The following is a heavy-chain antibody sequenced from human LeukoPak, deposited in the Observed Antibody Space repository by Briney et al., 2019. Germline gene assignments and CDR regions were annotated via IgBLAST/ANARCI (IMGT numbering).Heavy chain of an antibody. CDR2: ISDDGNNP. J-gene: IGHJ4*02. CDR1: GFTFSTYP. D-gene: IGHD5-18*01. CDR3: ASIFSSGYSYFDY. V-gene: IGHV3-30-3*01. Sequence: PGGSLRLSCAASGFTFSTYPIHWVRQAPGKGLDWVAVISDDGNNPYYSDSVKGRFTISRDNSKNMLYLHMNSLIAEDTALYYCASIFSSGYSYFDYWGQGTLVTVSS.